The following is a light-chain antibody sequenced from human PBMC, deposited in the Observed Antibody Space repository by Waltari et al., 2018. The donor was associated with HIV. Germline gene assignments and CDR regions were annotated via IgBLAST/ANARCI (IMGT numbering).Light chain of an antibody. CDR2: DAS. CDR3: QQYDNLPHT. V-gene: IGKV1-33*01. J-gene: IGKJ2*01. CDR1: QDIRNY. Sequence: DIQMTQSPSSLSASIGDRVTITCQASQDIRNYLNWYQQKPGKAPKLLINDASNLERGVPSRFTGSGSGTDFSFTINSLQPEEIATYYCQQYDNLPHTFGQGTKLEIK.